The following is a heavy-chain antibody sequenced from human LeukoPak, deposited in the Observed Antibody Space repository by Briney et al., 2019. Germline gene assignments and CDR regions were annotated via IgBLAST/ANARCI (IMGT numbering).Heavy chain of an antibody. CDR3: ASGRPLGFDY. D-gene: IGHD1-26*01. CDR2: IYYSGST. J-gene: IGHJ4*02. V-gene: IGHV4-59*01. CDR1: GGSISSYY. Sequence: SETLSLTCTVSGGSISSYYWNWIRQPPGKGLEWIGYIYYSGSTNYNPSLKSRVTISIDTSKNQFSLKLSSVTAADTAVYYCASGRPLGFDYWGQGTVVTVSS.